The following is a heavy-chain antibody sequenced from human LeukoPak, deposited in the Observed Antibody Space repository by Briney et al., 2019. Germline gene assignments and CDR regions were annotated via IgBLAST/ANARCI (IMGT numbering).Heavy chain of an antibody. D-gene: IGHD1-26*01. CDR3: ARLHSWDSHFDY. CDR2: INPSGGST. Sequence: GASVKVSCKASGYTFTGYYTHWVRQAPGQGLEWMGIINPSGGSTSYAQKFQGRVTMTRDTSTSTVYMELSSLRSEDTAVYYCARLHSWDSHFDYWGQGTLVTVSS. V-gene: IGHV1-46*01. CDR1: GYTFTGYY. J-gene: IGHJ4*02.